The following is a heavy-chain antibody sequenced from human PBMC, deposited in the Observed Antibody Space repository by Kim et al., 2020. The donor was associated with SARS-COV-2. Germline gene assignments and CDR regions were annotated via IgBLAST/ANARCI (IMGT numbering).Heavy chain of an antibody. CDR3: ARDYRYAFDI. Sequence: IYYAESVKGQVIISRDNAENSLYLQMNSLRVEDTAVYYCARDYRYAFDIWGQGTLVTVSS. CDR2: I. D-gene: IGHD3-16*02. V-gene: IGHV3-48*01. J-gene: IGHJ3*02.